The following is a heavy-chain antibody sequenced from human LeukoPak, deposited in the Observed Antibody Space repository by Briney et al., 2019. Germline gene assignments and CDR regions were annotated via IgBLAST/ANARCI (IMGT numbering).Heavy chain of an antibody. CDR2: INTGKGNT. CDR1: GYTFTDYA. J-gene: IGHJ6*02. Sequence: ASVKVSCTASGYTFTDYAMHWVRQAPGERLEWMGWINTGKGNTKYSQKFQGRVTITMDTSASTAYMELRSLRSDDTAVYYCARQSDYSSGWQDYYYYYGMDVWGQGTTVTVSS. CDR3: ARQSDYSSGWQDYYYYYGMDV. V-gene: IGHV1-3*04. D-gene: IGHD6-19*01.